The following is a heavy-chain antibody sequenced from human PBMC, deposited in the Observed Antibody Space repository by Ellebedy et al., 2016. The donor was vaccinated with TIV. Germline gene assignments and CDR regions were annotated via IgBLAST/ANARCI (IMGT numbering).Heavy chain of an antibody. D-gene: IGHD2-15*01. Sequence: PGGSLRLSCAASGFTFDDFSMHRVRQAPGKGLEWVSLVSWDGETTHYADSVKGRFSISRDNSKDSLFLQMNNLRLEDTALYFCAKGSGMTLLPFFDSWGQGTLVTVSS. J-gene: IGHJ4*02. CDR1: GFTFDDFS. CDR2: VSWDGETT. V-gene: IGHV3-43*01. CDR3: AKGSGMTLLPFFDS.